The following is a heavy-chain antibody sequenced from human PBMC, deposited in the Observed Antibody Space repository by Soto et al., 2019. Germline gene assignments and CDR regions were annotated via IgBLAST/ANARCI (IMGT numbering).Heavy chain of an antibody. J-gene: IGHJ5*02. CDR3: ARGAPSPLIVRSSRGPWFDP. CDR1: GGSISSYY. Sequence: SETLSLTCTVSGGSISSYYWSWIRQPPGKGLEWIGYMYYGGRTNYNPSLKSRVTISVDTSKMQVSLKLSSVTAADTAVYFCARGAPSPLIVRSSRGPWFDPWGQGTMVTVSS. V-gene: IGHV4-59*08. D-gene: IGHD2-15*01. CDR2: MYYGGRT.